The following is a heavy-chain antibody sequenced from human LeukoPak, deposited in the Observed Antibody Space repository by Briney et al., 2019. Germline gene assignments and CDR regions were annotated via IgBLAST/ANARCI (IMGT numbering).Heavy chain of an antibody. D-gene: IGHD4-23*01. CDR1: GFTFSTYG. CDR2: IQAGGDEK. CDR3: ARDTPGYGGDDFDY. V-gene: IGHV3-30*02. Sequence: GGSLRLYCAASGFTFSTYGMHWVRQAPGQGQERMTFIQAGGDEKYYAESVKGRFTVSRDNSKNTLYLQMNSLRAEDTAVYYCARDTPGYGGDDFDYWGQGALVTVSS. J-gene: IGHJ4*02.